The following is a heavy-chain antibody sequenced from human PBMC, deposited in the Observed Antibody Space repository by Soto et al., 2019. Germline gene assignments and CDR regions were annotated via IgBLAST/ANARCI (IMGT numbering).Heavy chain of an antibody. V-gene: IGHV3-7*01. J-gene: IGHJ4*02. CDR1: KFAFSNYW. Sequence: GGSLRLSCVASKFAFSNYWMTWVRQAPGKGLEWVANIKEDGSEKYYVDSVKGRFTISRDNAKNSLYLQMNSLRAEDTAVYYCARVYFKYDYWGQGTLVTVSS. CDR3: ARVYFKYDY. D-gene: IGHD3-10*01. CDR2: IKEDGSEK.